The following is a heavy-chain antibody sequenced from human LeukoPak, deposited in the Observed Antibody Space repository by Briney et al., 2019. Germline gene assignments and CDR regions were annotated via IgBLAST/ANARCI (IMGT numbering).Heavy chain of an antibody. CDR1: GFTFSSYA. Sequence: GGSLRLSCAASGFTFSSYAMTWVRQAPGKGLEWVSAISGSGGSTYYADSVKGRFTISRDNAKNSLYLQMNSLRAEDTAVYYCARDSSGYAFDYWGQGTLVTVSS. J-gene: IGHJ4*02. CDR2: ISGSGGST. V-gene: IGHV3-23*01. CDR3: ARDSSGYAFDY. D-gene: IGHD3-22*01.